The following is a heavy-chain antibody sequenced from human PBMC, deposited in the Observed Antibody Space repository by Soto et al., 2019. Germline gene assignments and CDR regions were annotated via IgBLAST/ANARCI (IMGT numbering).Heavy chain of an antibody. CDR3: ARDRVTMVRGIISQYYFVY. V-gene: IGHV3-66*01. Sequence: GGSRRLSCAASGFTVSSNYMSWVRQAPGKGLEWVSVIYSDGSRYYADSVKGRFTISRDNSKNTLYLQMNSLRVEDTAVYYCARDRVTMVRGIISQYYFVYCVQGRRVTVFS. CDR2: IYSDGSR. J-gene: IGHJ4*02. CDR1: GFTVSSNY. D-gene: IGHD3-10*01.